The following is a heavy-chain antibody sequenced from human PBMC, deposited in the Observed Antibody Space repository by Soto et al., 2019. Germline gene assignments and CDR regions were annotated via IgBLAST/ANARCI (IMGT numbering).Heavy chain of an antibody. V-gene: IGHV3-23*01. CDR1: GFTFSTYG. Sequence: PGGSLRLSCAASGFTFSTYGMSWVRQAPGRGLEWVSAISATDGGTYYIDSVKGRFTISRDSSKNTLYLFMHSLRVEDTDVYYWAKRGQKNCFFNYGGQGPLVPVPS. CDR3: AKRGQKNCFFNY. CDR2: ISATDGGT. J-gene: IGHJ4*02. D-gene: IGHD1-1*01.